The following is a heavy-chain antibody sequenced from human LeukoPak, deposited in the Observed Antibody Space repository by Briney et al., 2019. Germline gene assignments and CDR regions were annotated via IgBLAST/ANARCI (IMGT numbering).Heavy chain of an antibody. CDR2: ISGSGGST. CDR1: GLNFRSHS. Sequence: GGSLRLSCVASGLNFRSHSMMWVRQAPGKGLEWVSAISGSGGSTYYADSVKGRFTISRDNSKNTLYLQMNSLRAEDTAVYYCANSWYPDYWGQGTLVTVSS. CDR3: ANSWYPDY. D-gene: IGHD6-13*01. V-gene: IGHV3-23*01. J-gene: IGHJ4*02.